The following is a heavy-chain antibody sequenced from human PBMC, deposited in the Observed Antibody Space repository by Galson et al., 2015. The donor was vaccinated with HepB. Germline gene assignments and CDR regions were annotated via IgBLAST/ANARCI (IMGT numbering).Heavy chain of an antibody. CDR2: IDWDDDK. CDR3: ARARGYCVSTSCYSGAFDI. CDR1: GFLLSTSGMC. V-gene: IGHV2-70*11. J-gene: IGHJ3*02. Sequence: PALVKPTQTLTLTCTFSGFLLSTSGMCVSWIRQPPGKALEWLARIDWDDDKYYNTSLKTRLTISKVTSKNQVVLTMTNMDPVDTATYYCARARGYCVSTSCYSGAFDIWGQGTMVTVSS. D-gene: IGHD2-2*02.